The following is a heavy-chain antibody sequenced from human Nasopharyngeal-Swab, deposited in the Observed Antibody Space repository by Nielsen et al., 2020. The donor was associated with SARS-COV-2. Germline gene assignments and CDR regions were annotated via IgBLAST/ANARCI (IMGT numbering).Heavy chain of an antibody. Sequence: GGSLRLSCAASGFTVSSNYMSWVRQAPGKGLEWVSVIYSGGSTYYADSVKGQFTISRDNSKNTLYLQMNNLRAEDTAVYYCARATPTYSGGDFDYWGQGTLVTVSS. D-gene: IGHD2-15*01. J-gene: IGHJ4*02. CDR3: ARATPTYSGGDFDY. CDR2: IYSGGST. V-gene: IGHV3-53*01. CDR1: GFTVSSNY.